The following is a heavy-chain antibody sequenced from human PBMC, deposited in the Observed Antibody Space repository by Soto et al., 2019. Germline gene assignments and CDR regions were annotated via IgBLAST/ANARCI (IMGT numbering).Heavy chain of an antibody. CDR1: GFTFSSYW. V-gene: IGHV3-7*03. D-gene: IGHD6-6*01. CDR2: IKQDGSEK. Sequence: GGSLRLSCAASGFTFSSYWMSWVRQAPGKGLEWVANIKQDGSEKYYVDSVKGRFTISRDNAKNSLYLQMNSLRAEDTAVYYCARDHPSSEYSSSSGLGYFQHWGQGTLVTVSS. CDR3: ARDHPSSEYSSSSGLGYFQH. J-gene: IGHJ1*01.